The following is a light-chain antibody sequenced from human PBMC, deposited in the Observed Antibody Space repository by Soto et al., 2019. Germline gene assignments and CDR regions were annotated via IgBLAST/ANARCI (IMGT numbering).Light chain of an antibody. J-gene: IGLJ3*02. V-gene: IGLV8-61*01. CDR1: SGSVSISYY. Sequence: QTVVTQEASFSVSPGRTVTLTCGLSSGSVSISYYPSWYQQTPGQAPRTLIYSTNTRSSGVPDRFSGSILGNKAALTITGAQADDESDYYCVLYMGSGIWVFGGGTKLTVL. CDR3: VLYMGSGIWV. CDR2: STN.